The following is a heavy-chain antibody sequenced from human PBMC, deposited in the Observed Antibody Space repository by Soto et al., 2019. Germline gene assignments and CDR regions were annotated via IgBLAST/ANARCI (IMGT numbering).Heavy chain of an antibody. CDR2: ISGSGSST. J-gene: IGHJ6*02. CDR3: AKREAVAVNSQYYNGLDV. Sequence: PGGSLRLSCAASGFSFGSYAMNWVRQAPGKGLEWVSAISGSGSSTYYAGLVKGRFTVSRDNSKDAVYLQMNRLRVGDTAIYYCAKREAVAVNSQYYNGLDVWGQGTTVTVPS. D-gene: IGHD6-19*01. V-gene: IGHV3-23*01. CDR1: GFSFGSYA.